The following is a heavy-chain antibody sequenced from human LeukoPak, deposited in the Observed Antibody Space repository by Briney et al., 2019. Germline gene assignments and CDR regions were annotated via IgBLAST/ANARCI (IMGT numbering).Heavy chain of an antibody. CDR2: VNPKSGNT. CDR3: ARWSSFNNDY. D-gene: IGHD3-10*01. CDR1: GYTFTSHD. Sequence: ASVKVSCKASGYTFTSHDINWVRQAAGHGLEWMGWVNPKSGNTGYAQKFQGRVTISRDTSINTAYMELRSLRSDDTAVYYCARWSSFNNDYWGQGTLVTVSS. J-gene: IGHJ4*02. V-gene: IGHV1-8*03.